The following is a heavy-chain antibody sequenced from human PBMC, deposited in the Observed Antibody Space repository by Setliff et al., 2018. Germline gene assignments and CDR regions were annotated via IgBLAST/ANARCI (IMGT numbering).Heavy chain of an antibody. D-gene: IGHD3-16*01. CDR1: GFTFSNAW. Sequence: PGGSLRLSCAASGFTFSNAWMSWVRQAPGKGLVWVARISTDGSSITYADSVKGRFSISRDNGRNILYLQMNSLRAEDTAVYCCARVYAYSYGFDYWGQGTPVTVSS. J-gene: IGHJ4*02. CDR3: ARVYAYSYGFDY. V-gene: IGHV3-74*03. CDR2: ISTDGSSI.